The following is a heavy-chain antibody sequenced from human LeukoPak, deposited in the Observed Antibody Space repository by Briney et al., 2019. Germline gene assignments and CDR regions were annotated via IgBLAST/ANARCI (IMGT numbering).Heavy chain of an antibody. V-gene: IGHV1-46*01. CDR1: GFTFTSYY. CDR3: ARVGGTLRYLDF. D-gene: IGHD3-16*01. Sequence: ASVKVSCEASGFTFTSYYIHWVRLAPGQRLEWMGIINPSGGDTRFARRFQGRVTMTRDTSTSTVYMELSSLRSEDTAVYYCARVGGTLRYLDFWGQGTLVTVSS. J-gene: IGHJ4*02. CDR2: INPSGGDT.